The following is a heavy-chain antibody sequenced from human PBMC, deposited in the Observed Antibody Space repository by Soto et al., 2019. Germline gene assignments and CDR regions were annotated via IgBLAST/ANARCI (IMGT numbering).Heavy chain of an antibody. J-gene: IGHJ4*02. D-gene: IGHD3-22*01. V-gene: IGHV4-39*01. CDR1: GGSISSSSYY. CDR2: IYYSGSN. CDR3: ATPGYYGLSFDY. Sequence: PSETLSLTCTVSGGSISSSSYYWGWIRQPPGKGLEWIGSIYYSGSNYYNPSLKSRVTISVDTSNNQFSLKLSAVTAADKAVYYCATPGYYGLSFDYWGQGTLVTVSS.